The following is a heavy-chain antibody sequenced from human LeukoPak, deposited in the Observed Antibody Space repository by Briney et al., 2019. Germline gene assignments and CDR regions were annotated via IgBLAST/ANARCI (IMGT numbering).Heavy chain of an antibody. D-gene: IGHD3-22*01. Sequence: ASVKVSCKASGYTFTSYGISWVRQAPGQGLEWMGIINPSGGSTSYAQKFQGRVTMTRDTSTSTVYMELSSLRSEDTAVYYCAREYRPYYYDSSGYYFDFDYWGQGTLVTVSS. CDR2: INPSGGST. CDR1: GYTFTSYG. J-gene: IGHJ4*02. V-gene: IGHV1-46*01. CDR3: AREYRPYYYDSSGYYFDFDY.